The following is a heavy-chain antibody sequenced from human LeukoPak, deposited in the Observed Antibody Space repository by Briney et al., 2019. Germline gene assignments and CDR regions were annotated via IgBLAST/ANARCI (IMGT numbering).Heavy chain of an antibody. Sequence: PGGSLRLSCAASGFTFSSYAMSWVRQAPGKGLEWVSAISGSGGSTYYADSVKCRFTISRDNSKNTLYLQMNSLRAEDTAVYYCAKDDYDSGGSDAFDIWGQGTMVTVSS. CDR2: ISGSGGST. D-gene: IGHD5-12*01. J-gene: IGHJ3*02. CDR1: GFTFSSYA. CDR3: AKDDYDSGGSDAFDI. V-gene: IGHV3-23*01.